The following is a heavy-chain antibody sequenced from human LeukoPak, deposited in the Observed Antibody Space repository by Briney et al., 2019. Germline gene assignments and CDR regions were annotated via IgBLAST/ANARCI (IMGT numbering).Heavy chain of an antibody. CDR1: GFTFSSYW. CDR3: ASEGEIGYGYFH. Sequence: GGSLRLSCAVPGFTFSSYWMSWVRQAPGKGLEWVANIKQDGSEKNYVDSVKGRFIISRDNAKNSLYLQMNTLRAEGTAVYYCASEGEIGYGYFHWGQGTLVTVSS. D-gene: IGHD5-18*01. CDR2: IKQDGSEK. V-gene: IGHV3-7*01. J-gene: IGHJ4*02.